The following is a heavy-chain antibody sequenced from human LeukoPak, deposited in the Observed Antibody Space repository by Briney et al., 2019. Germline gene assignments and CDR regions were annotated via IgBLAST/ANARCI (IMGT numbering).Heavy chain of an antibody. J-gene: IGHJ6*02. Sequence: GGSLRLSCAASGFTFNIYAMSWVRQAPGKGLEWVSIIGGSGGSTYYADSVKGRFTISRDNSKNTLYLQMNSLRAEDTAVYYCAKFNNTTSGNYYYYGMDVWGQGTTVTVSS. CDR2: IGGSGGST. CDR3: AKFNNTTSGNYYYYGMDV. V-gene: IGHV3-23*01. CDR1: GFTFNIYA. D-gene: IGHD3-10*01.